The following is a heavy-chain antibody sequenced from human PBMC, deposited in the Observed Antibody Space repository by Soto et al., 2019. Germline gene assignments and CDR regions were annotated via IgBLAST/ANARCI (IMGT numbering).Heavy chain of an antibody. CDR3: ARGLKYCSGGSCYGNSYYYYMDV. CDR1: GGSFSGYY. Sequence: QVQLQQWGAGLLKPSETLSLTCAVYGGSFSGYYWSWISQPPGKGLEWIGEINHSGSTNYNPSLKSRVTISVDTSKNQFSLKLSSVTAADTAVYYCARGLKYCSGGSCYGNSYYYYMDVWGKGTTVTVSS. V-gene: IGHV4-34*01. CDR2: INHSGST. D-gene: IGHD2-15*01. J-gene: IGHJ6*03.